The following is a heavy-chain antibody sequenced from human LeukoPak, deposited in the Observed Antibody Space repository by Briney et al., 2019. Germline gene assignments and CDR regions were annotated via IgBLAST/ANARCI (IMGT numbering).Heavy chain of an antibody. CDR2: ISNSGSTI. V-gene: IGHV3-11*01. J-gene: IGHJ4*02. CDR1: GFTFSDYY. D-gene: IGHD3-16*01. CDR3: AREGEYGGFDY. Sequence: PGGSLTLYCAASGFTFSDYYVSWLRQAPGKGPEGVSYISNSGSTIYYADSVKGRFTISRDNAKNSLFLQMSSLRAEDTAVYYCAREGEYGGFDYWGQGTLVTVSS.